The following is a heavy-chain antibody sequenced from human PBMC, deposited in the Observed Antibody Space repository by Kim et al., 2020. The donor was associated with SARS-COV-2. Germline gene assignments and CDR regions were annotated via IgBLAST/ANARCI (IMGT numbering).Heavy chain of an antibody. D-gene: IGHD6-13*01. CDR1: GFPFSDSA. J-gene: IGHJ3*02. CDR2: IRSKANSYAT. Sequence: GGSLRLSCAASGFPFSDSAMYWVRQASGKGLEWVGRIRSKANSYATAYDVSVKGRFIISRDDSKNTAYLQMNSLKTEDTAIYYCTRVPPYSNSWWDAFDIWGQGTMVTVSS. V-gene: IGHV3-73*01. CDR3: TRVPPYSNSWWDAFDI.